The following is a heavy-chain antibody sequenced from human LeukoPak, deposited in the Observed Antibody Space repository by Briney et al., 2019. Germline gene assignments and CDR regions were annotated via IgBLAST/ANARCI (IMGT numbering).Heavy chain of an antibody. CDR2: IYYSGST. Sequence: SETLSLTCTVSGGSISSFYWSWIRQPPGKGLEWIGYIYYSGSTNHNPSLKSRVTISVDTSKNQFSLKLSSVTAADTALYYCARGRGYGYGIDYWGQGTLVTVSS. CDR3: ARGRGYGYGIDY. D-gene: IGHD5-18*01. CDR1: GGSISSFY. V-gene: IGHV4-59*01. J-gene: IGHJ4*02.